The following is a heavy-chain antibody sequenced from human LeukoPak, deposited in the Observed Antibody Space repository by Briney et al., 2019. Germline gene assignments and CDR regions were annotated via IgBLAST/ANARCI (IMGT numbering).Heavy chain of an antibody. V-gene: IGHV4-39*07. D-gene: IGHD6-19*01. J-gene: IGHJ4*02. CDR3: ARDQIVAVAVPFDY. CDR2: IYYSGST. CDR1: GGSISSSSYY. Sequence: SETLSLTCTVSGGSISSSSYYWGWIRQPPGKGLEWIGSIYYSGSTYYNPSLKSRVTISVDTSKNQFSLKLSSVTAADTAVYYCARDQIVAVAVPFDYWGQGTLVTVSS.